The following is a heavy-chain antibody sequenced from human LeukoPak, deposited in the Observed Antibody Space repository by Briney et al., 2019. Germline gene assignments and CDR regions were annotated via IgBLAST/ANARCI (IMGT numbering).Heavy chain of an antibody. Sequence: GRSLRLSCAASGFTFSSYGMHWVRQAPGKGLEWVAVISYDGSNKYYADSVKGRFTISRDNSKNTLYLQMNSLRAEDTAVYYCAKEDPFDYWGQGTLVTVSS. CDR2: ISYDGSNK. CDR1: GFTFSSYG. J-gene: IGHJ4*02. CDR3: AKEDPFDY. V-gene: IGHV3-30*18.